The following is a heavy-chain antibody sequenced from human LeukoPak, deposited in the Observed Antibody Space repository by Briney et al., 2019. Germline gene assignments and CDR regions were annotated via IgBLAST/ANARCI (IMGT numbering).Heavy chain of an antibody. J-gene: IGHJ4*02. CDR1: GFTFNSYA. V-gene: IGHV3-23*01. CDR2: ISCSGGNK. D-gene: IGHD3-22*01. CDR3: AKARDYYDSSVATLPGYYFDY. Sequence: GGSLRLSCAASGFTFNSYAMSWVPQAPGKGLEWVSAISCSGGNKYYADSVKGRFTISRDNSKNTLYLQMNSLRAEDTAVYYCAKARDYYDSSVATLPGYYFDYWGQGTLVTVSS.